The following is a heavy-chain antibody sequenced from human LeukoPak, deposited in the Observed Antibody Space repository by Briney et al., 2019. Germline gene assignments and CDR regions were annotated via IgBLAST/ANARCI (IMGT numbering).Heavy chain of an antibody. CDR3: ASRSSIWSGYQDTLYYFDS. D-gene: IGHD3-3*01. J-gene: IGHJ4*02. CDR1: GGSTSSYY. CDR2: IYYSGST. V-gene: IGHV4-59*01. Sequence: SETLFLTCTVSGGSTSSYYWSWIRQPPGKRLEWIGHIYYSGSTNYNPSLKSRVTISVDTSKNQFSLKLSSVTAADTAVYYCASRSSIWSGYQDTLYYFDSWGQGTLVTVSS.